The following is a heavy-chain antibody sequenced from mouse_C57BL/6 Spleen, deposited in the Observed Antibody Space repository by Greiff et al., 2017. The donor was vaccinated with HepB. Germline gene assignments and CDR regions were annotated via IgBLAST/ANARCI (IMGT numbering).Heavy chain of an antibody. Sequence: EVMLVESGEGLVKPGGSLKLSCAASGFTFSSYAMSWVRQTPEKRLEWVAYISSGGDYIYYADTVKGRFTISRDNARNTLYLQMSSLKSEDTAMYYCTRDYDYDPYYAMDYWGQGTSVTVSS. D-gene: IGHD2-4*01. CDR2: ISSGGDYI. CDR3: TRDYDYDPYYAMDY. V-gene: IGHV5-9-1*02. CDR1: GFTFSSYA. J-gene: IGHJ4*01.